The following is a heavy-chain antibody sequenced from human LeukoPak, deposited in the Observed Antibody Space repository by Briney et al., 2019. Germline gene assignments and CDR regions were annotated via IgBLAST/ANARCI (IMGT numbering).Heavy chain of an antibody. CDR1: GGSISSYY. J-gene: IGHJ5*02. CDR2: IYTSGRT. CDR3: ARVSDYSSTWYGDWFDP. D-gene: IGHD6-13*01. V-gene: IGHV4-4*07. Sequence: SETLSLTCTVSGGSISSYYWSWIRQPAGKGLEWIGRIYTSGRTNSNPSLKSRVTMSVDTSKNQFSLKLSSVTAADTAVYYCARVSDYSSTWYGDWFDPWGQGTLVTVSS.